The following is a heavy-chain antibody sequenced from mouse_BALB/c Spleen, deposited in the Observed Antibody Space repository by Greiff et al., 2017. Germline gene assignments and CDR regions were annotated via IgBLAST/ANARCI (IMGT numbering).Heavy chain of an antibody. CDR2: ILPGSGST. V-gene: IGHV1-9*01. CDR1: GYTFSSYW. Sequence: VQLQQSGAELMKPGASVKISCKATGYTFSSYWIEWVKQRPGHGLEWIGEILPGSGSTNYNEKFKGKATFTADTSSNTAYMQLSSLTSEDSAVYYCARGTITTARDYWGQGTSVTVSS. CDR3: ARGTITTARDY. J-gene: IGHJ4*01. D-gene: IGHD1-2*01.